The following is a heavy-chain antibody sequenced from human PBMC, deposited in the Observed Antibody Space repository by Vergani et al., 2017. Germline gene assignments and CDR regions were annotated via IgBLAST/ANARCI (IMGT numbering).Heavy chain of an antibody. CDR1: GFTFGYYA. J-gene: IGHJ3*02. Sequence: EVQLVESGGDLVQPGRSLRLSCTASGFTFGYYAMDWFRQAPGQGLEWVGGIRSKAYGQATIYAASVTGRFTISRDDSTSIAYLQMNNLQNEDTAMYYCVRDQVTMLRGSDALDIWGQGTMVTVSS. CDR3: VRDQVTMLRGSDALDI. D-gene: IGHD3-10*01. V-gene: IGHV3-49*03. CDR2: IRSKAYGQAT.